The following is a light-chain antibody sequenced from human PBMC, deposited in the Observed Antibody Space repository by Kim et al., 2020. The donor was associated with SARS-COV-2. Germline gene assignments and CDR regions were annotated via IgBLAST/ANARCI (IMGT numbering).Light chain of an antibody. Sequence: SSSLPPPPPVSVAPGKTARITCGGNNIGSKSVHWYQQKPGQAPVLVMYYDSDRPSGIPERFSGSNSGNTATLTISRVEAGDEANYYCQVWDSTSDHPVFGGGTQLNVL. CDR3: QVWDSTSDHPV. J-gene: IGLJ3*02. CDR1: NIGSKS. V-gene: IGLV3-21*04. CDR2: YDS.